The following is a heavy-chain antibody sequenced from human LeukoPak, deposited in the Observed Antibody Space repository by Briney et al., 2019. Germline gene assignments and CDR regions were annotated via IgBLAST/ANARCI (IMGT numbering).Heavy chain of an antibody. D-gene: IGHD2-15*01. CDR1: GFTFSSYW. Sequence: GGSLRLSCEASGFTFSSYWMHWVRQAPGKGLVWVSRINSDGSFTNYADSVKGRFTISRDNAKNTLYLQMNSLRAEDTAVNYCAREFGSSRYFDYWGQGIPVTVSS. CDR3: AREFGSSRYFDY. V-gene: IGHV3-74*01. J-gene: IGHJ4*02. CDR2: INSDGSFT.